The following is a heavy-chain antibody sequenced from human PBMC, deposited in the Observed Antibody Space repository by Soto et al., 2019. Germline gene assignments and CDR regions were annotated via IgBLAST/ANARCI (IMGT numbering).Heavy chain of an antibody. J-gene: IGHJ5*02. CDR3: ATDPAVAGTGWFDP. CDR2: ISAHNGNT. Sequence: QAQLVQSGAEVKKPGASVKVSCKASGYTFGSYGISWVRQAPGQGLEWMGWISAHNGNTKYTQKFQGRLTITTDTSTNTAYMELRSLSSDDTSVYYCATDPAVAGTGWFDPWGQGTLVTVSS. CDR1: GYTFGSYG. D-gene: IGHD6-19*01. V-gene: IGHV1-18*01.